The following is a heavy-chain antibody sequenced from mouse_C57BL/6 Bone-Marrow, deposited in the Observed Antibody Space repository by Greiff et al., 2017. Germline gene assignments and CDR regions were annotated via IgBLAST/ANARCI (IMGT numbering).Heavy chain of an antibody. CDR1: GFTFTDYY. Sequence: DVQLVESGGGLVQPGGSLSLSCAASGFTFTDYYMSWVRQPPGKALEWLGFIRNKANGYTTEYSASVKGRFTISRDNSQSILYLQLNALRAEDSATYYCARYVFYYHWYFDVWGTGTTVTVSS. V-gene: IGHV7-3*01. CDR3: ARYVFYYHWYFDV. J-gene: IGHJ1*03. CDR2: IRNKANGYTT. D-gene: IGHD2-1*01.